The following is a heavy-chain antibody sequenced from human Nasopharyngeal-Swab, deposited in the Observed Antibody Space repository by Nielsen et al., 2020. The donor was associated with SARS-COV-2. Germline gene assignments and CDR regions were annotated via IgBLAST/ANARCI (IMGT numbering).Heavy chain of an antibody. Sequence: GESLKISCAASGFTFSSYGMHLVRQAPGKGLEWVAFIWYDGSNKYYADSVKGRFTISRDNSKNTLYLQMNSLRAEDTAVYYCAREPDSSSWSTNWFDPWGQGTLVTVSS. CDR1: GFTFSSYG. CDR2: IWYDGSNK. D-gene: IGHD6-13*01. CDR3: AREPDSSSWSTNWFDP. J-gene: IGHJ5*02. V-gene: IGHV3-33*01.